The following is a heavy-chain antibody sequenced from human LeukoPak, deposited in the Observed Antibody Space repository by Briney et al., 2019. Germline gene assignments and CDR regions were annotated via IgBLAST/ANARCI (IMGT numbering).Heavy chain of an antibody. CDR3: ARVGGSSRTRGWFDP. CDR1: GGSISSGTYY. J-gene: IGHJ5*02. CDR2: IYSSGST. Sequence: PSETLSLTCTVSGGSISSGTYYWSWIRQPAGRGLEWIGRIYSSGSTNYNPSLKSRVTISVDTSKNQFSLKLSSVTATDTAIYYCARVGGSSRTRGWFDPWGQGTLVTVSS. D-gene: IGHD6-13*01. V-gene: IGHV4-61*02.